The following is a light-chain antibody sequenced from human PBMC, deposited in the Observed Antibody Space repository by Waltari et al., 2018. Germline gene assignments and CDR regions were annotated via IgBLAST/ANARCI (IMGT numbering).Light chain of an antibody. J-gene: IGKJ1*01. CDR3: QQHYTTPWT. CDR2: WAS. V-gene: IGKV4-1*01. CDR1: QSVLYNSNNKNY. Sequence: DIVMTQSPDSLAVSLGERATINCKSSQSVLYNSNNKNYLTWYQPQPGQPPKLLISWASSRESGVPDRVTGSGSGTDFTLTISSLQAEDVAVYYCQQHYTTPWTFGQGTKVEIK.